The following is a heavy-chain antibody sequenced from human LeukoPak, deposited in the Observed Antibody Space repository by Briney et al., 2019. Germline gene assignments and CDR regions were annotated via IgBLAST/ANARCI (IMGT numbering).Heavy chain of an antibody. Sequence: PSETLSLTCAVYGESFSDYNWTWIRQPPGKGLEWIGEINDSGSTNYNPSLKSRVTISVDTSKNQFSLNLSFVTAADTAVYYCARPSGATPFKRFDYWGQGILVTVSS. J-gene: IGHJ4*02. D-gene: IGHD1-26*01. CDR3: ARPSGATPFKRFDY. V-gene: IGHV4-34*01. CDR1: GESFSDYN. CDR2: INDSGST.